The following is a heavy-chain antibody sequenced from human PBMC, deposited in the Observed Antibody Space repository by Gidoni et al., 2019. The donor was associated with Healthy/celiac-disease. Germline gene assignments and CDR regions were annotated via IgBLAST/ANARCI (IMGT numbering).Heavy chain of an antibody. D-gene: IGHD6-19*01. J-gene: IGHJ4*02. CDR2: INHSGST. Sequence: QVQLQQWGAGLLKPSETLSLTCAVYGGSFRGYYWSWIRQPPGKGLEWIGEINHSGSTNYNPSLKSRVTISVDTSKNQFSLKLSSVTAADTAVYYCARVRSGWYGGGYFDYWGQGTLVTVSS. V-gene: IGHV4-34*01. CDR3: ARVRSGWYGGGYFDY. CDR1: GGSFRGYY.